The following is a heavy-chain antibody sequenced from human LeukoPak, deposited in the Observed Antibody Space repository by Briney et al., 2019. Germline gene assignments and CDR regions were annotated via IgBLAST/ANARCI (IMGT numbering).Heavy chain of an antibody. Sequence: GGSLRLSCAASGFTFSSYSMNWVRQAPGKGLEWVSSISSSSSYIYYADSVKGRFTISRDSAKNSLYLQMNSLRAEDTAVYYCASGLTGRISYWGQGTLVTVSS. V-gene: IGHV3-21*01. J-gene: IGHJ4*02. CDR3: ASGLTGRISY. CDR1: GFTFSSYS. D-gene: IGHD1-20*01. CDR2: ISSSSSYI.